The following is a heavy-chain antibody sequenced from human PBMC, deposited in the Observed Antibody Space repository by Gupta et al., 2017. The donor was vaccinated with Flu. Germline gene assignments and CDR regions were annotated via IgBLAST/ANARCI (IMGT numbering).Heavy chain of an antibody. CDR3: ARRSWIQLWLLDY. D-gene: IGHD5-18*01. V-gene: IGHV4-34*01. CDR2: INHSGST. J-gene: IGHJ4*02. Sequence: QVQLQQWGAGLLKPSETLSLTCAVYGGSFSGYYWSWIRQPPGKGLEWIGEINHSGSTNYNPSLKSRVTISVDTSKNQFSLKLSSVTAADTAVYYCARRSWIQLWLLDYWGQGTLVTVSS. CDR1: GGSFSGYY.